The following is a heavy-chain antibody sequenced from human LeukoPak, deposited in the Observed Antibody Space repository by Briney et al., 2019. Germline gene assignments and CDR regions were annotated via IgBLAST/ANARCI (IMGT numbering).Heavy chain of an antibody. J-gene: IGHJ4*02. Sequence: SETLSLTCTVSGGSISSYYWSWIRQHPGKGLEWIGYIYYSGSTYYNPSLKSRVTISVDTSKNQFSLKLSSVTAADTAVYYCARDGGSGYDSMVIDYWGLGTLVTVSS. CDR3: ARDGGSGYDSMVIDY. CDR2: IYYSGST. D-gene: IGHD5-12*01. V-gene: IGHV4-59*06. CDR1: GGSISSYY.